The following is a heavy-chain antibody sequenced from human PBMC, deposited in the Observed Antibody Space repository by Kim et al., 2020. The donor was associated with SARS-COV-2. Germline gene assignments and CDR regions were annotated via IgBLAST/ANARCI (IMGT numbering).Heavy chain of an antibody. CDR2: ISGSGGST. V-gene: IGHV3-23*01. J-gene: IGHJ6*02. CDR1: GFTFSSYA. CDR3: AKSLKLKGGSREQPRYYYYGMDV. D-gene: IGHD1-26*01. Sequence: GGSLRLSCAASGFTFSSYAMSWVRQAPGKGLEWVSAISGSGGSTYYADSVKGRFTISRDNSKNTLYLQMNSLRAEDTAVYYCAKSLKLKGGSREQPRYYYYGMDVWGQGTTVTVSS.